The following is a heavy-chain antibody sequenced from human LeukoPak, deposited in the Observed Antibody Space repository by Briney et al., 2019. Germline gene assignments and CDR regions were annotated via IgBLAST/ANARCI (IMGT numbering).Heavy chain of an antibody. CDR3: TKEGGIYDSGGYFDC. CDR1: GFTLSSYT. D-gene: IGHD3-3*01. V-gene: IGHV3-48*04. CDR2: ITSSSSTI. Sequence: QTGGSLRLSCAASGFTLSSYTMNWVRQAPGKGLEWVSYITSSSSTIYYADSVKGRFTISRDNAKNSLYLQMNSLRAEDTAVYYCTKEGGIYDSGGYFDCWGQGTLVTVSS. J-gene: IGHJ4*02.